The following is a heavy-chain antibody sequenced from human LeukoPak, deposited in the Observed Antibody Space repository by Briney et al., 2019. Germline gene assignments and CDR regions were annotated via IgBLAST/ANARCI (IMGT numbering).Heavy chain of an antibody. CDR3: ARQNTAMVTREDAFDI. J-gene: IGHJ3*02. CDR1: GYSFTSYW. V-gene: IGHV5-51*01. D-gene: IGHD5-18*01. Sequence: GESLKISCKGSGYSFTSYWIGWVRQMPGKGLEWMGIIYPGDSDTRYSPSFQGQVTISADKSISTAYLQWSSLKASDTAMYYCARQNTAMVTREDAFDIWGQGTMVTVSS. CDR2: IYPGDSDT.